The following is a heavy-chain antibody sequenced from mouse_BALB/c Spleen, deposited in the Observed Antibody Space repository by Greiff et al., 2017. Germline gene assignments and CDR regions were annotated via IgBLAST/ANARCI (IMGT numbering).Heavy chain of an antibody. CDR2: IWAGGST. J-gene: IGHJ4*01. Sequence: VKLMESGPGLVAPSQSLSITCTVSGFSLTSYGVHWVRQPPGKGLEWLGVIWAGGSTNYNSALMSRLSISKDNSKSQVFLKMNSLQTDDTAMYYCARDRGGYDVKAMDYWGQGTSVTVSS. CDR1: GFSLTSYG. D-gene: IGHD2-2*01. V-gene: IGHV2-9*02. CDR3: ARDRGGYDVKAMDY.